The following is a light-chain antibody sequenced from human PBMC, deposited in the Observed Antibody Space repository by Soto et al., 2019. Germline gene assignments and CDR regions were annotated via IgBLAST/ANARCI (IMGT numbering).Light chain of an antibody. J-gene: IGKJ3*01. CDR1: QGIRTF. CDR2: AAS. CDR3: QKYSSVPV. V-gene: IGKV1-27*01. Sequence: DIQMTQSPTSLSASVGDRVTITCRASQGIRTFVAWYQQKPGKAPKLLIYAASTLQSGVPSRFSGSGSGTAFTLTINSLQPEDVATYSCQKYSSVPVFGPGTKVEIK.